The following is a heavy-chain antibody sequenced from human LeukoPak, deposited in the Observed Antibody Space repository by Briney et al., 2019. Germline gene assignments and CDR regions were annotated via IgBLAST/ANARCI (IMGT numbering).Heavy chain of an antibody. Sequence: ASVKVSCKASGYTFTSYYMHWVRQAPGQGLEWMGIINPSGGGTSYAQKFQGRVTMTRDTSTSTVYMELSSLRSEDTAVYYCARMDSSGWYYYYGMDVWGQGTTVTVSS. CDR2: INPSGGGT. V-gene: IGHV1-46*01. J-gene: IGHJ6*02. CDR1: GYTFTSYY. D-gene: IGHD6-19*01. CDR3: ARMDSSGWYYYYGMDV.